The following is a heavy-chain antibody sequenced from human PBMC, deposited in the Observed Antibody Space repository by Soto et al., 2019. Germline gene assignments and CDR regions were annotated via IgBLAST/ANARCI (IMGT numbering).Heavy chain of an antibody. CDR2: IWYDGSNK. J-gene: IGHJ6*02. CDR3: AREDVQLWLRGYYYYYGMDL. V-gene: IGHV3-33*01. Sequence: GGSLRLSCAASGFTFSSYGMHWVRQAPGKGLEWVAVIWYDGSNKYYADSVKGRFTISRDNSKNTLYLQMNSLRAEDTAVYYCAREDVQLWLRGYYYYYGMDLWGQGTTVTVSS. D-gene: IGHD5-18*01. CDR1: GFTFSSYG.